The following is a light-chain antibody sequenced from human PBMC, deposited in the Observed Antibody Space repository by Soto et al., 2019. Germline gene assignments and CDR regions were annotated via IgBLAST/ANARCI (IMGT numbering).Light chain of an antibody. J-gene: IGLJ1*01. CDR2: KDN. CDR1: ALAKQY. V-gene: IGLV3-25*02. Sequence: SYELTQPPSVSVSPGQTARITCSGDALAKQYVYWYQQRPGQAPVLIIYKDNERRSGIPERISGSSSGTTVTLTISGVQAEDEADYCCQSADGGGTDVFGSGTKVTVL. CDR3: QSADGGGTDV.